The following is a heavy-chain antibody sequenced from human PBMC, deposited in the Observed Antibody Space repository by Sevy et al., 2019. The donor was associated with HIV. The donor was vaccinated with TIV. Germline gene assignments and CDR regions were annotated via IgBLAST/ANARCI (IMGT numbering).Heavy chain of an antibody. CDR3: ARLPSPYYDATGDLIREYFFQF. J-gene: IGHJ4*02. CDR2: FYYTGNS. CDR1: GGSITSHY. D-gene: IGHD3-22*01. Sequence: SETLSLTCSVSGGSITSHYWSWIRQPPGKGLEFIGYFYYTGNSDYNPSLKSRVTMSADTSTNQFFLKLSSVTAADTAVYYCARLPSPYYDATGDLIREYFFQFWGRGILVTVSS. V-gene: IGHV4-59*11.